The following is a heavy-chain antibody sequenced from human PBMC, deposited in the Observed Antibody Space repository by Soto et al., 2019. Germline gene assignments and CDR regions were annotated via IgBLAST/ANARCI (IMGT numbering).Heavy chain of an antibody. CDR1: GGSFSGYY. D-gene: IGHD3-3*01. CDR3: ARERITIFGVVINYYYYYGMDV. CDR2: INHSGST. J-gene: IGHJ6*02. Sequence: SETLSLTCAVYGGSFSGYYWSWIRQPPGKGLEWIGEINHSGSTNYNPSLKGRVTISVDTSKNQFSLKLSSVTAADTAVYYFARERITIFGVVINYYYYYGMDVWGQGTTVTVSS. V-gene: IGHV4-34*01.